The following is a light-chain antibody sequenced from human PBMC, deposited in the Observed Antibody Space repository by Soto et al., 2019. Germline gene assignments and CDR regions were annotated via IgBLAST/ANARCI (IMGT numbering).Light chain of an antibody. J-gene: IGKJ3*01. Sequence: EIVLTQSPGTLSLSPGEGATLSCRASQSVISNYLAWYQQRPGQAPRLLIYGASSRATGIPDRFSGSGSGTDFTLTSSRLEPEDFAVYYCQQYGVSPPFAFGPGTRVDI. CDR3: QQYGVSPPFA. V-gene: IGKV3-20*01. CDR2: GAS. CDR1: QSVISNY.